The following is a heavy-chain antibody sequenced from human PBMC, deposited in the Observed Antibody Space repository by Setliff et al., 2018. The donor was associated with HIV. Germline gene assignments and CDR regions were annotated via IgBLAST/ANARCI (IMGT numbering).Heavy chain of an antibody. V-gene: IGHV4-39*07. CDR1: GGSITRSSYY. J-gene: IGHJ4*02. CDR3: ARGVAAAGL. D-gene: IGHD6-13*01. Sequence: TSETLSLTCTVSGGSITRSSYYWAWIRQPPGKGLEWIGNIFYSGHTFYNPSLRSRVTISVDTSKNQFSLKLSSVTAADTAVYYCARGVAAAGLWGQGTLVTAPQ. CDR2: IFYSGHT.